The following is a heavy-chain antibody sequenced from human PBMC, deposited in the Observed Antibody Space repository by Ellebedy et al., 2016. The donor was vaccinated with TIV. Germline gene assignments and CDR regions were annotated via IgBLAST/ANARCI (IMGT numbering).Heavy chain of an antibody. CDR1: GYTLISNY. J-gene: IGHJ6*02. CDR2: INPFDGST. D-gene: IGHD6-13*01. V-gene: IGHV1-46*01. Sequence: AASVTVSCKASGYTLISNYMHWVRQAPGQGLEWMGMINPFDGSTAYAQEFQGRVTMTRNTSISTAYMELSSLRSEDTAVYYCARDDPIATAGLYGMDVWGQGTTVTVSS. CDR3: ARDDPIATAGLYGMDV.